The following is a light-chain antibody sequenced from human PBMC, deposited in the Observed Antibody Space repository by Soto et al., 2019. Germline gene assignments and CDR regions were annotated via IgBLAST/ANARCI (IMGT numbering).Light chain of an antibody. J-gene: IGLJ1*01. V-gene: IGLV1-40*01. CDR1: SSNIGNNY. Sequence: QSVLTQPPSVSAAPGQKVTISCSGSSSNIGNNYVSWYQQLPGTAPKLLIYGNSNRPSGVPDRFSGSKSGTSASLAITGLQAEDEADYYCQSYDSSLSGSVFGTGTKVTVL. CDR2: GNS. CDR3: QSYDSSLSGSV.